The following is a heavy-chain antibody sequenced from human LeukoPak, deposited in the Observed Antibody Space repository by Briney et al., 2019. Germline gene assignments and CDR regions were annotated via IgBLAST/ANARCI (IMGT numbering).Heavy chain of an antibody. Sequence: GGSLRLSCAASGFTFSSYAMSRVRQAPGKGLEWVSAISGSGGSTYYADSVRGRFTISRDISKNTLFLQMNSLRPEDTAVYYCARDLRATVVTAGPDSWGRGTLVTVSS. V-gene: IGHV3-23*01. CDR3: ARDLRATVVTAGPDS. CDR2: ISGSGGST. D-gene: IGHD4-23*01. CDR1: GFTFSSYA. J-gene: IGHJ4*02.